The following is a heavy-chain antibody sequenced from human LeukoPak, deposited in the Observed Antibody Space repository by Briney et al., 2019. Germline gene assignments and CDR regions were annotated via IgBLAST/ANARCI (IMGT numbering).Heavy chain of an antibody. J-gene: IGHJ4*02. CDR1: KFTFSTYW. D-gene: IGHD2/OR15-2a*01. CDR2: ITSSSSSI. Sequence: GGSLRLSCAASKFTFSTYWMSWVRQAPGKGLEWVSYITSSSSSIYYADSVKGRFTISRDNAKNSLYLQMNSLRAEDTAVYYCARDNMGFDYWGQGTLVTVYS. V-gene: IGHV3-48*01. CDR3: ARDNMGFDY.